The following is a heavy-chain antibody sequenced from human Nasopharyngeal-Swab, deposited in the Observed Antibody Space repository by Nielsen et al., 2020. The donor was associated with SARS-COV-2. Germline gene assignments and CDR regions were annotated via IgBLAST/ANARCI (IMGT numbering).Heavy chain of an antibody. V-gene: IGHV5-10-1*01. CDR3: ARQYQNYFGSGDYHGAFDI. Sequence: GESLKISCEASGYSFSNYRISWVRQVPGKGLEWMGKVDPSDSYTDYSPSLRGHVTISVDRSISTAYLQWSSLKASDTAMYYCARQYQNYFGSGDYHGAFDIWGQGTMVTVSS. J-gene: IGHJ3*02. CDR2: VDPSDSYT. D-gene: IGHD3-10*01. CDR1: GYSFSNYR.